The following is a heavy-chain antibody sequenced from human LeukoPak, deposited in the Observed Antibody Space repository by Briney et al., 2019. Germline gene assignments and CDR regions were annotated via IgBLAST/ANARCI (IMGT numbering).Heavy chain of an antibody. V-gene: IGHV4-59*01. J-gene: IGHJ4*02. Sequence: KASETLSLTCTVSGGSISSYYWSWIRQPPGKGLEWIGYIYYSGSTNYNPSLKSRVTISVDTSKNQFSLKLSSVTAADTAVYYCARSFRPFNSATWFLSFDSWGPGTLVTVSS. CDR2: IYYSGST. CDR1: GGSISSYY. CDR3: ARSFRPFNSATWFLSFDS. D-gene: IGHD3-10*01.